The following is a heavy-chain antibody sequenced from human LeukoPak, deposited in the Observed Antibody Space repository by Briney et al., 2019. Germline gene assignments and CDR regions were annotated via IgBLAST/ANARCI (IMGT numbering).Heavy chain of an antibody. CDR3: VRDTSLYSGGYYFQLDS. CDR2: IWYDGSNR. D-gene: IGHD3-3*01. CDR1: GFTFRNYG. Sequence: GGSLRLSCAASGFTFRNYGMHWVRQAPGKGLEWVSVIWYDGSNRHYADSVKGRFTVSRDNSKNTLYLQMNSLRAEDTAVYYCVRDTSLYSGGYYFQLDSWGQGTLLTVSS. V-gene: IGHV3-33*01. J-gene: IGHJ4*02.